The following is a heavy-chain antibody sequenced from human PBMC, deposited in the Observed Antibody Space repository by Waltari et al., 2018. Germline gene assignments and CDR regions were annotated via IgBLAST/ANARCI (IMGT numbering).Heavy chain of an antibody. Sequence: QVQLQESGPGLVKPSQTLSLTCTVSGGSISSGSYYWSWIRQPAGKGLEWIGRSYTNGGTNSTPSLKSRCTISVDTSKNQFSLKLSSVTAADTAVYYCAREGNGHYYYYYYGMDVWGQGTTVTVSS. CDR2: SYTNGGT. V-gene: IGHV4-61*02. J-gene: IGHJ6*02. CDR3: AREGNGHYYYYYYGMDV. D-gene: IGHD2-8*01. CDR1: GGSISSGSYY.